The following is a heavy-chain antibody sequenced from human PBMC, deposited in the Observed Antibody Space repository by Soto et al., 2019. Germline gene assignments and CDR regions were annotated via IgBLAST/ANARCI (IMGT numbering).Heavy chain of an antibody. D-gene: IGHD3-16*01. V-gene: IGHV1-69*13. CDR1: GGTFSSYA. Sequence: VKVSCKASGGTFSSYAISWVRQAPGQGLEWMGGIIPIFGTANYAQKFQGRVTITADESTSTAYMELSGLRSEDTAVYYCARFIGVMGPSGPAIYYYGMDVWGQGTTVTVS. CDR3: ARFIGVMGPSGPAIYYYGMDV. CDR2: IIPIFGTA. J-gene: IGHJ6*02.